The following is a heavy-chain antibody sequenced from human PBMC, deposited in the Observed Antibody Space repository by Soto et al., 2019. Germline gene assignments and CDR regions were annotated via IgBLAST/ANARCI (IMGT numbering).Heavy chain of an antibody. V-gene: IGHV3-23*01. CDR1: GFTFSNYD. CDR2: IDNSGSTT. Sequence: GGSLRLSCAASGFTFSNYDMSWVRQAPGEGLEWVSGIDNSGSTTYYADSVRGRFTISRDNSKNTLYLQVNSLGAEDTAVYYCAKDAPRRSSWYYFDYWGQGALVTVSS. D-gene: IGHD6-13*01. CDR3: AKDAPRRSSWYYFDY. J-gene: IGHJ4*02.